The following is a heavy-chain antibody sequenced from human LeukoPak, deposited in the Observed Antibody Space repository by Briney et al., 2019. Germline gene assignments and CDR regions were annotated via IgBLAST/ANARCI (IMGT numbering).Heavy chain of an antibody. V-gene: IGHV3-49*04. J-gene: IGHJ4*02. CDR2: IRSKAYGGTT. CDR1: GFTFSSYS. D-gene: IGHD3-22*01. CDR3: VTGDSSGPGAY. Sequence: GGSLRLSCAASGFTFSSYSMNWVRQAPGKGLEWVGFIRSKAYGGTTEYAASVKGRFTISRDDSKSIAYLQMNSLKTEDTAVYYCVTGDSSGPGAYWGQGTLVTVSS.